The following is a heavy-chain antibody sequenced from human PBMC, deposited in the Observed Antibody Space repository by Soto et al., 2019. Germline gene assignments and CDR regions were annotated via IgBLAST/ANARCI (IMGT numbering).Heavy chain of an antibody. D-gene: IGHD3-3*01. CDR1: GFTFSSYA. CDR2: ISGSGGST. V-gene: IGHV3-23*01. J-gene: IGHJ4*02. Sequence: PGGSLRLSCAASGFTFSSYAMSWVRQAPGKGLEWVSAISGSGGSTYYADSVKGRFTISRDNSKNTLYLQMNSLRAEDTAVYYCAKEGARLNYAFWSGSYFDYWGQGTLVTVSS. CDR3: AKEGARLNYAFWSGSYFDY.